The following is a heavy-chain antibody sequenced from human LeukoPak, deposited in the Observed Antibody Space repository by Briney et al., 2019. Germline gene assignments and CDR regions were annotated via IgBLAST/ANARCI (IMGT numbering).Heavy chain of an antibody. V-gene: IGHV4-34*01. CDR2: INHSGST. CDR1: GGSFSGYY. CDR3: ARHHYDFWSGYSTGADWFDP. Sequence: PSETLSLTCAVYGGSFSGYYWSWIRQPPGKGLEWIGEINHSGSTNYNPSLKSRITISVDTSKNQFSLKLSSVTAADTAVYYCARHHYDFWSGYSTGADWFDPWGQGTLVTVSS. D-gene: IGHD3-3*01. J-gene: IGHJ5*02.